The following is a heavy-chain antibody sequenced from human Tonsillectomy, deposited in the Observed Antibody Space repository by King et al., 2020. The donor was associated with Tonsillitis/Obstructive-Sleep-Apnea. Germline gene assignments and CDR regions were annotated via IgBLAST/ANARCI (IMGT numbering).Heavy chain of an antibody. CDR3: ARDRRVPDDFWSGYQGDYYYYYYMDV. Sequence: QWQLVQSGAEVKKPGSSVKVSCKASGGTFSSYAISWVRQAPGQGLEWMGGIIPIFGTANYAQTFQGRVTITADESTSTAYMELSSLRSEDTAVYYCARDRRVPDDFWSGYQGDYYYYYYMDVWGKGTTVTVSS. D-gene: IGHD3-3*01. J-gene: IGHJ6*03. CDR2: IIPIFGTA. CDR1: GGTFSSYA. V-gene: IGHV1-69*01.